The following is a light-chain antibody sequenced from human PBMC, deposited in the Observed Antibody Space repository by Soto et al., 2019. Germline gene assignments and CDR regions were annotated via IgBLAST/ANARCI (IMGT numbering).Light chain of an antibody. CDR1: QSLLHSNGYNY. Sequence: DIVMTQSPLSLPVTPGEPASISCRSSQSLLHSNGYNYLDWYLQKPGQSPQLLIYLGSNRASGVPDRFSGGGSGTDFTLKFSSVEAEDVGVYYCMQALQTPRTFGPGTKVDIK. V-gene: IGKV2-28*01. CDR3: MQALQTPRT. CDR2: LGS. J-gene: IGKJ3*01.